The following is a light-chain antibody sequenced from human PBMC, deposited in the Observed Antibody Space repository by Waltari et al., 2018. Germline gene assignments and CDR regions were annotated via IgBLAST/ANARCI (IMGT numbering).Light chain of an antibody. J-gene: IGKJ4*01. CDR3: QVYGSSPLT. CDR1: QSVFSSS. V-gene: IGKV3-20*01. Sequence: ILLTQFPGTLSLSPGETATFSCRASQSVFSSSIGWYQQKPGQAPRLLIYGASNRATDIPDRFSGSGSGIDFTLTISRLEPEDFAVYYCQVYGSSPLTFGGGTKVEI. CDR2: GAS.